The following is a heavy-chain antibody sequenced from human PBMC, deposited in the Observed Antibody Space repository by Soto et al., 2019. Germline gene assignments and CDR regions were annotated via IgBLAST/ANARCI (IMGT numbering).Heavy chain of an antibody. D-gene: IGHD1-7*01. Sequence: QVQLVESGGGVVQPGRSLRLSCAASGFTFSIYGMLWVRQAPGKGLEWVAMFSFDGSEKYYTDSVKGRFHISRDSSKNTMYLQMGSLRVEDTAVYYCARDRRRNYNDAFDIWGQGTTVTVSS. CDR1: GFTFSIYG. V-gene: IGHV3-30*03. CDR2: FSFDGSEK. J-gene: IGHJ3*02. CDR3: ARDRRRNYNDAFDI.